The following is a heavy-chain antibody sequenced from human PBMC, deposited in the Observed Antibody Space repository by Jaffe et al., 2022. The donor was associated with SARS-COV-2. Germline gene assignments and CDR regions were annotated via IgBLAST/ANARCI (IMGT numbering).Heavy chain of an antibody. Sequence: QVQLVQSGAEVKKPGSSVKVSCKASGGTFSSYTISWVRQAPGQGLEWMGRIIPILGIANYAQKFQGRVTITADKSTSTAYMELSSLRSEDTAVYYCARGAGLPNYYYYGMDVWGQGTTVTVSS. CDR3: ARGAGLPNYYYYGMDV. D-gene: IGHD1-26*01. CDR1: GGTFSSYT. CDR2: IIPILGIA. V-gene: IGHV1-69*02. J-gene: IGHJ6*02.